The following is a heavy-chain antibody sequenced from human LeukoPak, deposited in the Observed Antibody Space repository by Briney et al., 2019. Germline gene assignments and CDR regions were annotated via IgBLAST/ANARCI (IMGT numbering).Heavy chain of an antibody. D-gene: IGHD2-2*01. CDR1: GFTFSSYW. J-gene: IGHJ5*02. CDR2: IKQDGSEK. Sequence: GGSLRLSCAASGFTFSSYWMSWVRQAPGKGLEWVANIKQDGSEKYYVDSVKGRFTISRDNVKNSLYLQMNSLRAEDTAVYYCARGGDIVVVDNWFDPWGQGTLVTVSS. CDR3: ARGGDIVVVDNWFDP. V-gene: IGHV3-7*03.